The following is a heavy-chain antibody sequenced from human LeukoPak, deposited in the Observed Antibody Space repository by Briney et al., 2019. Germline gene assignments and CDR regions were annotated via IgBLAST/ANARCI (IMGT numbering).Heavy chain of an antibody. V-gene: IGHV1-2*02. D-gene: IGHD6-13*01. CDR3: ARVAGYSSSWSTSNFYAFDI. CDR1: GYTFTGYF. CDR2: INPNSGGT. Sequence: ASVKVSCKASGYTFTGYFIHWVRQAPGQGLEWMGWINPNSGGTNYAQKFQGRVTMTRDTSISTAYMELSRLRSDDTAMYYCARVAGYSSSWSTSNFYAFDIWGQGTMVTVSS. J-gene: IGHJ3*02.